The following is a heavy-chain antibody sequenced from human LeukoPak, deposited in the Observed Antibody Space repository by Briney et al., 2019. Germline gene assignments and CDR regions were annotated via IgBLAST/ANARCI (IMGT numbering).Heavy chain of an antibody. J-gene: IGHJ4*02. Sequence: GGSLRLSCAASGFTFSSYAMHWVCQAPGKGLEWVAVISYDGSNKYYADSVKGRFTISRDNSKNTLYLQMNSLRAEDTAVYYCAKDGLRGYSYGYYPDYWGQGTLVTVSS. CDR2: ISYDGSNK. V-gene: IGHV3-30*04. CDR1: GFTFSSYA. CDR3: AKDGLRGYSYGYYPDY. D-gene: IGHD5-18*01.